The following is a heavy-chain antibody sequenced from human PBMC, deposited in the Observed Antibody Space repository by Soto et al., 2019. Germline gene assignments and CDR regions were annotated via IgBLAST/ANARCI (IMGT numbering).Heavy chain of an antibody. Sequence: PXGSLRLSCSAAEFSFSSYAMHWIRQAPGKGLEWVAVISFDGNIIHYADSVKGRFIISRDNSKNTLYLQMHSLSGEDTAVYYCARTFDTITYYFDYWGQGSLVTVPQ. J-gene: IGHJ4*02. D-gene: IGHD3-9*01. CDR3: ARTFDTITYYFDY. V-gene: IGHV3-30-3*01. CDR1: EFSFSSYA. CDR2: ISFDGNII.